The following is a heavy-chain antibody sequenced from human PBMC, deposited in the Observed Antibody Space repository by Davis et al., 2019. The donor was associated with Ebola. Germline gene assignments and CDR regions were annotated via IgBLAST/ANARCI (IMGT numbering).Heavy chain of an antibody. Sequence: GESLKISCAASGFTFSSYSMNWVRQAPGKGLEWVSYISSSSRTTCYADSVKGRFTISRDNAKNSLYLQMNSLRDEDTAVYYCARRPELGYCSSTSCFRDAFDIWGQGTMVTVSS. CDR3: ARRPELGYCSSTSCFRDAFDI. CDR2: ISSSSRTT. J-gene: IGHJ3*02. V-gene: IGHV3-48*02. CDR1: GFTFSSYS. D-gene: IGHD2-2*01.